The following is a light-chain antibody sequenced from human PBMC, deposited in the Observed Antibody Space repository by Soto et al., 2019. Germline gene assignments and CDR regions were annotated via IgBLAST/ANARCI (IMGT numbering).Light chain of an antibody. J-gene: IGLJ1*01. Sequence: QSALTQPRSVSGSPGQSVTISCTGTSSDVGDYNFVSWYQQHPGKAPKLLIYDVTNRPSGVPDRFSASKSDNTASLTISGLPADDEADYYCCSNAGSYTYVFGAETKLTVL. CDR1: SSDVGDYNF. CDR2: DVT. V-gene: IGLV2-11*01. CDR3: CSNAGSYTYV.